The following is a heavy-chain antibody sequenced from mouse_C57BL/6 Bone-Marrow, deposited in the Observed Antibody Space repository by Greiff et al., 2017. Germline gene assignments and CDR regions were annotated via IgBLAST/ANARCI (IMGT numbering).Heavy chain of an antibody. Sequence: QVQLQQPGAELVMPGASVKLSCKASGYTFTSYWMHWVKQRPGQGLEWIGEIDPSDSYTNYNQKFKGKSTLTVDKSSSTAYMQLSSLTSEDSAVYYCAREETDDYELDYWGQGTSVTVSS. J-gene: IGHJ4*01. CDR3: AREETDDYELDY. D-gene: IGHD2-4*01. CDR2: IDPSDSYT. CDR1: GYTFTSYW. V-gene: IGHV1-69*01.